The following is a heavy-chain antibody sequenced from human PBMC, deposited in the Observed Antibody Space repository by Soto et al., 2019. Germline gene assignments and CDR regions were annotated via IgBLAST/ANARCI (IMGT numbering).Heavy chain of an antibody. Sequence: AGSMRLSCASSGLPFSSYAISWVRQAPGKGLEWVSAISGSGGSTYYADSVKGRFTISRDNSKNTLYLQMNSLRAEDTAVYYCAKYGMDVWGQGTTVTVSS. CDR1: GLPFSSYA. CDR3: AKYGMDV. V-gene: IGHV3-23*01. J-gene: IGHJ6*02. CDR2: ISGSGGST.